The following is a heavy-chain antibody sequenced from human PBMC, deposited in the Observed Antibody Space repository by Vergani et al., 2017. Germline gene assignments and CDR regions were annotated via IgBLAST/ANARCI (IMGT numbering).Heavy chain of an antibody. V-gene: IGHV4-31*03. CDR1: GGSLSSGSYY. Sequence: QVQLQESGPGLLKPSQTLSLTCTVSGGSLSSGSYYWSWVRQRPGKGLEWIGYIYNSGSTYYNPSLKSRFTISVDASKNQFSLKLISVTAADTAVYYCARSRIYYGAGSPDYWGQGTLVTVSS. CDR2: IYNSGST. D-gene: IGHD3-10*01. CDR3: ARSRIYYGAGSPDY. J-gene: IGHJ4*02.